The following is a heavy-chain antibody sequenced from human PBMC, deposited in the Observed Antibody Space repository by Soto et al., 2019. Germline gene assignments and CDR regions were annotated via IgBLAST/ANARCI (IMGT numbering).Heavy chain of an antibody. CDR2: VRSDGDTT. CDR1: GFIFGNFG. V-gene: IGHV3-23*01. Sequence: EVQVLESGGGLVQPGGSLRLSCAASGFIFGNFGMNWVRQAPGKGLEWVSGVRSDGDTTYNAESVEGRFTVFRDTSRNTVYLQMNNLRAEDTAIYYWATGKGVGATPDGANCWGQGTLVTVSS. CDR3: ATGKGVGATPDGANC. J-gene: IGHJ4*02. D-gene: IGHD1-26*01.